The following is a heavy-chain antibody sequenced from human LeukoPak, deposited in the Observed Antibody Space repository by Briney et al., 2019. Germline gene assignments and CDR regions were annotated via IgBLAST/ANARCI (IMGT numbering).Heavy chain of an antibody. V-gene: IGHV3-23*01. Sequence: PGGSLSLSCAASGFTFSSYAMSWVRQAPGKGLEWVSAISGSGGSTYYADSVKGRFAISRDNSKNTLYLQMDSLRAEDTALYYCAKRIAVAGTHIFDYWGQGTLVTVSS. CDR2: ISGSGGST. CDR3: AKRIAVAGTHIFDY. CDR1: GFTFSSYA. D-gene: IGHD6-19*01. J-gene: IGHJ4*02.